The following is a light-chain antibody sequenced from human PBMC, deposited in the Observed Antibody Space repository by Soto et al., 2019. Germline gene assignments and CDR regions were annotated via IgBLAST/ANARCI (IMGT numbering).Light chain of an antibody. CDR1: QSVSSSY. CDR2: GAS. J-gene: IGKJ1*01. CDR3: QQYGSSPWT. V-gene: IGKV3-20*01. Sequence: EIVLTQSPGTLSLSPGERATLSCRASQSVSSSYLAWYQQKPGQTPRLLIYGASSRATGIPVRFSGSGSGTDFTLTINRLEPEDFAVYYCQQYGSSPWTFGQGTKVEIK.